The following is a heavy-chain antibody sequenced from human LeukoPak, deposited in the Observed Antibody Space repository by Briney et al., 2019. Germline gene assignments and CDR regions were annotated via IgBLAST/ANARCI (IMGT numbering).Heavy chain of an antibody. D-gene: IGHD2-21*01. CDR2: IKQDGSEK. CDR3: ARDRWHWANHVVVGGDFQH. J-gene: IGHJ1*01. CDR1: GFTFSTYW. Sequence: GGSLRLSCAASGFTFSTYWMNWVRQAPGKGLEWVANIKQDGSEKFYVDSVKGRFTISRDNAKNSLYLQMNSLRAEDTAVYYCARDRWHWANHVVVGGDFQHWGQGTLVTVSS. V-gene: IGHV3-7*04.